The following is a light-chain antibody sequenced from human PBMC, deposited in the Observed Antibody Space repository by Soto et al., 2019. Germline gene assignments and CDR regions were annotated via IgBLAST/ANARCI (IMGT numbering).Light chain of an antibody. CDR2: RAS. Sequence: EIVLTQSPGTLSLSPGERATLSCRASQSVTSSFLAWYQQKPGQAPRLLIYRASSRATGIPDRFSGSGSGTDFTLTISRLEPEDFAVYYCQQYGSSPITFGQGTRLEIK. CDR1: QSVTSSF. V-gene: IGKV3-20*01. CDR3: QQYGSSPIT. J-gene: IGKJ5*01.